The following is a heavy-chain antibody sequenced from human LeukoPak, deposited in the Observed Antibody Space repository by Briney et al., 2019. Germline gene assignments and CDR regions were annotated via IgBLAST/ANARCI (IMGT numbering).Heavy chain of an antibody. CDR1: GFTVSSAY. CDR3: ARDRSSTN. Sequence: GGSLRLSCAASGFTVSSAYMTWVRQAPGKGLEWVSSITSRSSYIYYADSVKGRFIISRDNAKNSLYLRMNSLRAEDTAVYYCARDRSSTNWGQGTLVTVSS. J-gene: IGHJ4*02. V-gene: IGHV3-21*01. CDR2: ITSRSSYI. D-gene: IGHD2-2*01.